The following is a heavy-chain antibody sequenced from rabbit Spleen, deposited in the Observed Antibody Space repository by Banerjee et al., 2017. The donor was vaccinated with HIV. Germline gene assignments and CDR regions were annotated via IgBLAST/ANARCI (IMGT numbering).Heavy chain of an antibody. CDR1: GFSFSSGYD. J-gene: IGHJ6*01. CDR3: ARDTGSSFSSYGMDL. Sequence: QEQLVESGGGLVKPGASLTLTCKASGFSFSSGYDMCWVRQGPGKGLEWIACIYTGNAKTYYASWAKGRFTISKTSSTTVTLQMTSLTVADTATYFCARDTGSSFSSYGMDLWGPGTLVTVS. D-gene: IGHD8-1*01. V-gene: IGHV1S45*01. CDR2: IYTGNAKT.